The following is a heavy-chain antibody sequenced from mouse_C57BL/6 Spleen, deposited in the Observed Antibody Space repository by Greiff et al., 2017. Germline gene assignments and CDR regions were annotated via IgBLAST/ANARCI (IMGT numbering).Heavy chain of an antibody. Sequence: ESGPGLVKPSQSLSLTCSVTGYSITSGYYWNWIRQFPGNKLEWMGYISYDGSNNYNPSLKNRISITRDTSKNQFFLKLNSVTTEDTATYYCARGSLLLLGFAYWGQGTLVTVSA. D-gene: IGHD1-1*01. J-gene: IGHJ3*01. CDR2: ISYDGSN. CDR1: GYSITSGYY. CDR3: ARGSLLLLGFAY. V-gene: IGHV3-6*01.